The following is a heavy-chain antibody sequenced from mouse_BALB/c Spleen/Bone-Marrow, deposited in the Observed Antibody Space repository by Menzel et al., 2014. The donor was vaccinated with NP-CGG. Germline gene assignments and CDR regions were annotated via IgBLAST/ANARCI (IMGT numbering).Heavy chain of an antibody. Sequence: VQLQQSGPELVKPGASVKIPCKASGYTFTDYNMDWVKQSHGKSLEWIGDINPNNGGTIYNQKFKGKATLTVDKSSSTAYMELRSLTAEDTAVYYCAIYYYGSSYAIDYWGQGTSVTVSS. J-gene: IGHJ4*01. CDR3: AIYYYGSSYAIDY. CDR2: INPNNGGT. D-gene: IGHD1-1*01. V-gene: IGHV1-18*01. CDR1: GYTFTDYN.